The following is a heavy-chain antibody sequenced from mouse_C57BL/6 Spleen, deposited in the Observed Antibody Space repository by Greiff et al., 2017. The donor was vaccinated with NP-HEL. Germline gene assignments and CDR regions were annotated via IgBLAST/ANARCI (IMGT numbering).Heavy chain of an antibody. CDR2: ISDGGSYT. CDR1: GFTFSSYA. D-gene: IGHD1-1*01. CDR3: AREGFLLRYFDY. J-gene: IGHJ2*01. Sequence: EVKLVESGGGLVKPGGSLKLSCAASGFTFSSYAMSWVRQTPEKRLEWVATISDGGSYTYYPDNVKGRFTISRDNAKNNLYLQMSHLKSEDTAMYYCAREGFLLRYFDYWGQGTTLTVSS. V-gene: IGHV5-4*01.